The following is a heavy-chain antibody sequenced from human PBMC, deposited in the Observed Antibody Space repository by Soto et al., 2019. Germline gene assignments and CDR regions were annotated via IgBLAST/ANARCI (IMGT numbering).Heavy chain of an antibody. Sequence: QVQLVQSGAEVKKPGSSVKVSCKASGGTFSSYAISWVRQAPGQGLEWMGGIIPIFGTANYAQKFQGRVTITAGESTSTGYMELSSLRSEDTAVYYCARGNSGYDSGGYLHYYGMDVWGQGTTVTVSS. CDR3: ARGNSGYDSGGYLHYYGMDV. V-gene: IGHV1-69*12. CDR2: IIPIFGTA. D-gene: IGHD5-12*01. CDR1: GGTFSSYA. J-gene: IGHJ6*02.